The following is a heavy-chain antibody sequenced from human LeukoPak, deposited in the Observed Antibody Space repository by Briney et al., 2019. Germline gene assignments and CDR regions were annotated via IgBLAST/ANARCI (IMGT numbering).Heavy chain of an antibody. J-gene: IGHJ4*02. CDR2: ISSSSSTI. CDR1: GFTFSSYS. V-gene: IGHV3-48*01. CDR3: ARAGHLTFGGVIVTSYYFDY. Sequence: PGGSLRLSCAASGFTFSSYSMNWVRQAPGKGLEWVSYISSSSSTIYYADSVKGRFTISRDNAKNSLYLQMNSLRAEDTAVYYCARAGHLTFGGVIVTSYYFDYWGQGTLVTVSS. D-gene: IGHD3-16*02.